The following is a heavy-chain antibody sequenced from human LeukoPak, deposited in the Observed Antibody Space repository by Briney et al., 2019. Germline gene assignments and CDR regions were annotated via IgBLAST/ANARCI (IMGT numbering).Heavy chain of an antibody. CDR3: ARDGEMATIENYFDY. CDR1: GGSFSRYY. Sequence: SETLSLTCAVYGGSFSRYYWTWIRQPPGKGLEWIREINHSGSANYNPSLKSRVTVSVDTSKNQFSLKLSSVTAADTAVYYCARDGEMATIENYFDYWGQGTLVTVSS. CDR2: INHSGSA. V-gene: IGHV4-34*01. D-gene: IGHD5-24*01. J-gene: IGHJ4*02.